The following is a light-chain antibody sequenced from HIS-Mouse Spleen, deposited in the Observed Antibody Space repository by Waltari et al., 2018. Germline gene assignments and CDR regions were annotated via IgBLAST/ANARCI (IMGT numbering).Light chain of an antibody. J-gene: IGLJ3*02. CDR2: EVS. CDR1: SRYVGGYNY. Sequence: QSALTQPASVFGSPGQSLTISCTGTSRYVGGYNYVSRYQQHPGKAPKLMIYEVSNRPSGVSNRFSGSKSGNTASLTISGLQAEDEADYYCSSYTSSSSWVFGGGTKLTVL. V-gene: IGLV2-14*01. CDR3: SSYTSSSSWV.